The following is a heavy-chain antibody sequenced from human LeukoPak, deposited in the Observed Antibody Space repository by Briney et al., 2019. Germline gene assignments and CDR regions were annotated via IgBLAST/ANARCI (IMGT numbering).Heavy chain of an antibody. CDR2: INPYSGDT. J-gene: IGHJ5*02. D-gene: IGHD3-10*01. CDR1: GYTFTGYY. CDR3: ARDPLHGSVLDP. V-gene: IGHV1-2*02. Sequence: ASVKVSCKASGYTFTGYYMHWVRQAPGQGLEWMGWINPYSGDTNYAQKFQGRVTMTRDTSISTAYMELSRLRSDDTAVYYCARDPLHGSVLDPWGQGTLVTVSS.